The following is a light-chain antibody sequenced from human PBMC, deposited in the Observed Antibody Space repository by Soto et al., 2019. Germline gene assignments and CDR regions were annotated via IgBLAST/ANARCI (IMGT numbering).Light chain of an antibody. J-gene: IGLJ2*01. V-gene: IGLV2-14*01. CDR3: SSFTSSSTRVV. Sequence: QSALTQPASASGSPGQSITISCTGTSSDVGGYNYVSWYQQHPGKAPKLMIYEVNNRPSGVSNRFSGSKSGNTASLTISGLQAEDEADYYCSSFTSSSTRVVFGGGTKLTVL. CDR2: EVN. CDR1: SSDVGGYNY.